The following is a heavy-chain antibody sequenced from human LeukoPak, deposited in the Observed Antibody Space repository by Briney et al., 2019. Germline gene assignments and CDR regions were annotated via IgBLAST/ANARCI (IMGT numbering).Heavy chain of an antibody. D-gene: IGHD6-19*01. CDR1: GFTFSNNY. J-gene: IGHJ3*02. CDR2: MYSGGTT. Sequence: GGSLRLSCAASGFTFSNNYMNWVRQAPGKGLEWVSGMYSGGTTYYADSVNGRFSISRDKSKNTVYLQMSSLRAEDTAAYYCASPSSGHSFDIWGQGTMVTVSS. CDR3: ASPSSGHSFDI. V-gene: IGHV3-53*01.